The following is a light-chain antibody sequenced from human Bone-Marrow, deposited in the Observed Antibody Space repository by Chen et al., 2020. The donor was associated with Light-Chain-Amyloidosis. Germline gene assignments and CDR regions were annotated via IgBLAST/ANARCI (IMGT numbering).Light chain of an antibody. J-gene: IGLJ2*01. CDR3: QSADSSGTYEGI. Sequence: SYELTQPPSVSVSPGQTARITCSGDDLPTKYAYWYQQKPGQAPVLVIHRDTERPSGISERFSGSSSGTTATLTISVVQAEDEAEYRCQSADSSGTYEGIFGGGTKLTVL. V-gene: IGLV3-25*03. CDR2: RDT. CDR1: DLPTKY.